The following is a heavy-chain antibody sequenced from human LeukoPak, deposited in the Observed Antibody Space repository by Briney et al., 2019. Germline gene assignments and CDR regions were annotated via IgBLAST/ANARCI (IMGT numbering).Heavy chain of an antibody. CDR2: INHSGST. CDR3: ARVSSYGDFAPTFDY. D-gene: IGHD4-17*01. Sequence: SETLSLTCAVYGGSFSGYYWSWIRQPPGKGLEWIGEINHSGSTSYNPSLKSRVTISVDTSKNQFSLKLSSVTAADTAVYYCARVSSYGDFAPTFDYWGQGTLVTVSS. V-gene: IGHV4-34*01. J-gene: IGHJ4*02. CDR1: GGSFSGYY.